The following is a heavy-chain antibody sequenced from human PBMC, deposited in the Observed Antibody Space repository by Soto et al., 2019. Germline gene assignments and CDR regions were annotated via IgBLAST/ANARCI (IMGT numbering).Heavy chain of an antibody. J-gene: IGHJ4*02. Sequence: SETLSLTCAVYGGSFSNYYWSWIRQPPGKGLEWIGEINHSGSTNYNPSLKSRVTISIDTSKNHFSLKLSFVTAADTAVYYCARGPSDIVLVVTATGNYFDYWGQGTLVTVSS. CDR3: ARGPSDIVLVVTATGNYFDY. V-gene: IGHV4-34*01. CDR1: GGSFSNYY. CDR2: INHSGST. D-gene: IGHD2-8*02.